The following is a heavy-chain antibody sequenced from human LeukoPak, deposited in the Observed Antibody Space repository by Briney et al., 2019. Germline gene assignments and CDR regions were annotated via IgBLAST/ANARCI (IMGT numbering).Heavy chain of an antibody. CDR2: IKTKTDGGTT. Sequence: GGSLRLSCAASGFTFSNAWTSWVRQAPGKGLEWVGQIKTKTDGGTTESAATVKGRFTISRDDSKNTLYLQMNSLKIEDTAMYCCTTLCGSGNYYWGQGTLVTVSS. CDR1: GFTFSNAW. D-gene: IGHD3-10*01. CDR3: TTLCGSGNYY. V-gene: IGHV3-15*01. J-gene: IGHJ4*02.